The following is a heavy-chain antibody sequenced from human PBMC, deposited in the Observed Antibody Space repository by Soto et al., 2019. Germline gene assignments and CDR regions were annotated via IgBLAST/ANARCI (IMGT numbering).Heavy chain of an antibody. Sequence: GGSLRHSCAGSGFTFSSYAMSWVRQAPGKGLEWVSAISGSGGSTYYADSVKGRFTISRDNSKNTLYLQMNSLRAEDTAVYYCAKDHEMATIPAFDYWGQGTLVTVSS. CDR2: ISGSGGST. CDR3: AKDHEMATIPAFDY. J-gene: IGHJ4*02. V-gene: IGHV3-23*01. CDR1: GFTFSSYA. D-gene: IGHD5-12*01.